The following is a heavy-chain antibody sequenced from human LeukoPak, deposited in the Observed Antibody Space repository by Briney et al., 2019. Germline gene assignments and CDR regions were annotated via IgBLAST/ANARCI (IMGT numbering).Heavy chain of an antibody. J-gene: IGHJ6*02. D-gene: IGHD1-26*01. V-gene: IGHV4-59*01. Sequence: PSETLSLTCTVSGGSISSYYWSWIRQPPGKGLGWSGYIYYSGSTNYNPSLKSRVTISVDTSKNQFSLKLSSVTAADTAVYYCARGRSVGAILYYGMDVWGQGTTVTVSS. CDR2: IYYSGST. CDR1: GGSISSYY. CDR3: ARGRSVGAILYYGMDV.